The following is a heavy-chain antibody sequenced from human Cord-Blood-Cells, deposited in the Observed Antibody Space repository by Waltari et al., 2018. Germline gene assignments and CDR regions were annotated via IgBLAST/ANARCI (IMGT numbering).Heavy chain of an antibody. V-gene: IGHV1-46*01. J-gene: IGHJ3*02. CDR2: INPSGGST. CDR3: ARGSITPGAFDI. CDR1: GYPFTRYH. Sequence: QVQLVQSGAEVKKPGASVKVSCKASGYPFTRYHMHSVRQAPGQGLEWMGIINPSGGSTSYAQKFQGRVTMTRDTSTSTVYMELSSLRSEDTAVYYCARGSITPGAFDIWGQGTMVTVSS.